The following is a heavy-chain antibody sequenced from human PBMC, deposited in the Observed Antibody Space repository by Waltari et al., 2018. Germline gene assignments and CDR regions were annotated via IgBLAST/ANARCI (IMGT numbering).Heavy chain of an antibody. D-gene: IGHD6-19*01. J-gene: IGHJ4*02. CDR1: GYTLTELS. CDR2: FDPEDGET. Sequence: QVQLVQSGAEVKKPGASGKVSCKVSGYTLTELSMHGVRQAPGKGLEWMGGFDPEDGETIYAQKFQGRVTMTEDTSTDTAYMELSSLRSEDTAVYYCATESIAVAGTWTRWIDYWGQGTLVTVSS. V-gene: IGHV1-24*01. CDR3: ATESIAVAGTWTRWIDY.